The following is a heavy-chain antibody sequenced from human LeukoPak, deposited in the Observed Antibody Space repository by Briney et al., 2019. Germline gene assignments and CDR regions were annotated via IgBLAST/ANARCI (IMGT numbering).Heavy chain of an antibody. CDR1: GFTFSSYA. Sequence: PGGSLRLSCAASGFTFSSYAMHWVRQAPGKGLEWVANIKEDGSEKYYVDSVKGRFTISRDNAENSVYLQMNSLRAEDTALYYCARGAFDIWGQGTMVAVSS. J-gene: IGHJ3*02. CDR3: ARGAFDI. V-gene: IGHV3-7*01. CDR2: IKEDGSEK.